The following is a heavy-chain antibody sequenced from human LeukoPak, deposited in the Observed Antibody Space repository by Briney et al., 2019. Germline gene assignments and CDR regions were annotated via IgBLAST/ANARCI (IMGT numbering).Heavy chain of an antibody. D-gene: IGHD5-18*01. Sequence: SETLSLTCAVYGGTFSDYYWSWIRQPPGKGLEWIGEINHSGSTNYNPSLKSRVTISVDTSKNQFSLKLSSVTAADTAVYYCARGQRGYSYRNWFDPWGQGTLVTVSS. CDR3: ARGQRGYSYRNWFDP. J-gene: IGHJ5*02. V-gene: IGHV4-34*01. CDR2: INHSGST. CDR1: GGTFSDYY.